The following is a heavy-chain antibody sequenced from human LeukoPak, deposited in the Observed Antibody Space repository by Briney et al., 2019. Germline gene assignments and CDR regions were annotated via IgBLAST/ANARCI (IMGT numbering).Heavy chain of an antibody. CDR3: ARAEQYQLLLH. D-gene: IGHD2-2*01. J-gene: IGHJ4*02. V-gene: IGHV1-18*01. CDR2: ISAYNGNT. Sequence: ASVKVSCKASGYTFTSYGITWVRQAPGQGLEWMGWISAYNGNTDYAQKLQGRVTMTTDTSTSTAYLDLRSLRSDDTAVYYCARAEQYQLLLHWGQGTLVTVSS. CDR1: GYTFTSYG.